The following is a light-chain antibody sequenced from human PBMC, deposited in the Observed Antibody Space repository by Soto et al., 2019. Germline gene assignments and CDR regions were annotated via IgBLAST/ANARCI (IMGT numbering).Light chain of an antibody. V-gene: IGKV3-20*01. Sequence: EFVLTQSPGXLSLSPGERATLSCRASQTVRNNYLAWYQQKPGQAPKLLIYDASSRATGIPDRFSGGGSGTDFTLTISRLEPEDFAVYYCQQFSSYPLTFGGGTKVEIK. CDR2: DAS. J-gene: IGKJ4*01. CDR1: QTVRNNY. CDR3: QQFSSYPLT.